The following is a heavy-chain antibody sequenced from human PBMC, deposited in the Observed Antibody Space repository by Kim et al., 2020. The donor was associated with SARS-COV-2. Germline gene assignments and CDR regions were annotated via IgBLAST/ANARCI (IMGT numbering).Heavy chain of an antibody. V-gene: IGHV1-3*01. CDR3: AREREGVGLPLFDP. Sequence: SQKFQGRVTSTRDTYASTAYMELCSLRSEDTAVYYCAREREGVGLPLFDPWGQGTLVTVSS. J-gene: IGHJ5*02. D-gene: IGHD1-26*01.